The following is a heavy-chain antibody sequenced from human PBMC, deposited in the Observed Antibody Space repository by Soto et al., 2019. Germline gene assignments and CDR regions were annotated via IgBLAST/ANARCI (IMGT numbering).Heavy chain of an antibody. CDR1: GGTFSSYA. CDR3: ARAHIVVVPAAPYYYYYGMDV. V-gene: IGHV1-69*13. CDR2: IIPIFGTA. Sequence: SVKVSCKASGGTFSSYAISWVRQAPGQGLEWMGGIIPIFGTANYAQKFQGRVTITADESTSTAYMELSSLRSEDTAVYYCARAHIVVVPAAPYYYYYGMDVWGQGTTVTVSS. J-gene: IGHJ6*02. D-gene: IGHD2-2*01.